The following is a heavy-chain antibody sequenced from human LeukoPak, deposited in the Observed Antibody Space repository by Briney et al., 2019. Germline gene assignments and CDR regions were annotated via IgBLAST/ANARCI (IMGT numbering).Heavy chain of an antibody. D-gene: IGHD5-18*01. V-gene: IGHV3-48*01. Sequence: GGSLRLSCAASGFTFSSYSMNWVRQAPGKGLEWVSYISSSSTIYYADSVKGRFTISRDNAKNSLYLQMNSLRAEDTAVYHCARDSPIQLCPQFDYWGQGTLVTVSS. CDR1: GFTFSSYS. J-gene: IGHJ4*02. CDR3: ARDSPIQLCPQFDY. CDR2: ISSSSTI.